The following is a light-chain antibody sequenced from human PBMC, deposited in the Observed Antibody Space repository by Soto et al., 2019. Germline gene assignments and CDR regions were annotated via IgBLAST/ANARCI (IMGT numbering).Light chain of an antibody. CDR2: RAS. CDR3: QQRSNWPPRVT. J-gene: IGKJ5*01. Sequence: IVMTQSPATLSVSPGERATLSCRASQSINSNLAWYQQKPGQAPRLLMFRASIRAAGFPARFSGSGSGTEFTLTISSLEPEDFAVYYCQQRSNWPPRVTFGQGTRLEIK. V-gene: IGKV3-15*01. CDR1: QSINSN.